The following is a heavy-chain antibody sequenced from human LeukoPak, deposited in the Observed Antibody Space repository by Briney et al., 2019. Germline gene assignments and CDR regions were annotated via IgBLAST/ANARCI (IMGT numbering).Heavy chain of an antibody. CDR2: IYYSGST. CDR3: ARQNWCGGDCYSDFDY. J-gene: IGHJ4*02. CDR1: GGAINNYY. Sequence: SETLSLTCSVSGGAINNYYWSWIRQPPGKGLEWIGYIYYSGSTNYNPSLKSRVTISVDTSKNQFSLKLSSVTAADTAVYYCARQNWCGGDCYSDFDYWGQGTLVTVSS. V-gene: IGHV4-59*08. D-gene: IGHD2-21*02.